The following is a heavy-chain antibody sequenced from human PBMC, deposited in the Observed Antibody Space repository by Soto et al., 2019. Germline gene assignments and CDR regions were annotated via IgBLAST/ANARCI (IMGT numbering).Heavy chain of an antibody. CDR3: AKDQREQWLADAFDI. Sequence: VQLVESGGGLVQPGRSLRLSCAASGFTFDDYAMHWVRQAPGKGLEWVSGISWNSGSIGYADSVKGRFTISRDNAKNSLYLQMNSLRAEDTALYYCAKDQREQWLADAFDIWGQGTMVTVSS. J-gene: IGHJ3*02. CDR1: GFTFDDYA. CDR2: ISWNSGSI. D-gene: IGHD6-19*01. V-gene: IGHV3-9*01.